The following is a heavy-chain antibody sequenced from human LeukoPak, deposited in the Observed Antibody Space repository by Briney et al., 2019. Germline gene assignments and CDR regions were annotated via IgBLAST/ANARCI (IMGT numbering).Heavy chain of an antibody. Sequence: PGGSLRLSCAASGFTFSYYVMHWVRQAPGKGLEWVALIATDGGERYYADSVKGRFTISRDNSKNTLYVQMNSLRPEDTAIYYCARARGDSSPASRYFDYWGQGAPVTVSS. V-gene: IGHV3-30-3*01. J-gene: IGHJ4*02. CDR1: GFTFSYYV. D-gene: IGHD5-18*01. CDR3: ARARGDSSPASRYFDY. CDR2: IATDGGER.